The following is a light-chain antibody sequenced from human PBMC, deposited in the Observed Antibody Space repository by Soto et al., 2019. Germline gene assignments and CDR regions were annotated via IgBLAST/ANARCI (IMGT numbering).Light chain of an antibody. CDR3: SSYTSSGTLV. J-gene: IGLJ2*01. CDR1: SSDLGGYDY. CDR2: DVS. V-gene: IGLV2-14*03. Sequence: QSALTQPASVSGSPGQSITISCAGTSSDLGGYDYVSWYQQYPGKPPKLMIYDVSDRPSGVSNRFSGSKSGNTASLTISGLQAEDEADYYCSSYTSSGTLVFGGGTKVTVL.